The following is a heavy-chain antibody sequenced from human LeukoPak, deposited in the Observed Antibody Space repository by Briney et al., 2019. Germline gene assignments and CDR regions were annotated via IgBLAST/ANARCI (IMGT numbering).Heavy chain of an antibody. J-gene: IGHJ6*04. CDR2: ISSISSTM. CDR3: AELGITMIGGV. CDR1: KFTFSDYY. V-gene: IGHV3-11*04. Sequence: GGSLRLSCAASKFTFSDYYMSWIRQAPGKGLEWVSYISSISSTMYYADSVKGRFTIPRDNAKNSLYLQMNSLRAEDTAVYYCAELGITMIGGVWGKGTTVTIPS. D-gene: IGHD3-10*02.